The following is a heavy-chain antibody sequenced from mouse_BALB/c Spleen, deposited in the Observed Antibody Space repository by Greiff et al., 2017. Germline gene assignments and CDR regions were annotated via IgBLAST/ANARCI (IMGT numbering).Heavy chain of an antibody. D-gene: IGHD1-1*01. CDR1: GFTFSNYW. CDR3: TRGLGYYYGSSSFAY. V-gene: IGHV6-6*02. CDR2: IRLKSNNYAT. J-gene: IGHJ3*01. Sequence: EVKLVESGGGLVQPGGSMKLSCVASGFTFSNYWMNWVRQSPEKGLEWVAEIRLKSNNYATHYAESVKGRFTISRDDSKSSVYLQMNNLRAEDTGIYYCTRGLGYYYGSSSFAYWGQGTLVTVSA.